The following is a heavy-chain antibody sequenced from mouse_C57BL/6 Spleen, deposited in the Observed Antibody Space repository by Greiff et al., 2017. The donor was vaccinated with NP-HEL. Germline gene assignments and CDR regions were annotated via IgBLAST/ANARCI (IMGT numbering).Heavy chain of an antibody. V-gene: IGHV1-26*01. J-gene: IGHJ1*03. CDR3: ARSPPYYGSRNWYFDV. D-gene: IGHD1-1*01. Sequence: EVQLQQSGPELVKPGASVKISCKASGYSFTDYYMNWVKQSHGKSLEWIGAINPNNGVTSYNQKFKGKATLHVDKSSSTAYMELRSLTSEDSAVYYCARSPPYYGSRNWYFDVWGTGTTVTVSS. CDR1: GYSFTDYY. CDR2: INPNNGVT.